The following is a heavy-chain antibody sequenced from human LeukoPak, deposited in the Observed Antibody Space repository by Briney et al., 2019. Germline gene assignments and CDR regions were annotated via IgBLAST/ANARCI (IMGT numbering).Heavy chain of an antibody. V-gene: IGHV3-30-3*01. D-gene: IGHD6-6*01. CDR1: GFTFSSYA. Sequence: TGGSLRLSCAASGFTFSSYAMHWVRQAPGKGLEWVAVISYDGSNKYYTDSVKGRFTISRDNSKNTLYLQMNSLRAEDTAVYYCAKDVYPLWQLGGDPWGQGTLVTVSS. CDR2: ISYDGSNK. CDR3: AKDVYPLWQLGGDP. J-gene: IGHJ5*02.